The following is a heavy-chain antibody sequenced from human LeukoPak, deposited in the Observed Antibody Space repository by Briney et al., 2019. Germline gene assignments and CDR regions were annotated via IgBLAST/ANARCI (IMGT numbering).Heavy chain of an antibody. J-gene: IGHJ1*01. CDR3: AREVGWYSSSWFSDFHH. CDR1: GFTFSTYA. D-gene: IGHD6-13*01. Sequence: GGSLRLSCAASGFTFSTYAMSWVRQAPGRGLEWVSGISGSGGSTYSADSVKGRFTISRDNAKYSLYLQMNSLRAEDTAVYYCAREVGWYSSSWFSDFHHWGQGTLVTVSS. V-gene: IGHV3-23*01. CDR2: ISGSGGST.